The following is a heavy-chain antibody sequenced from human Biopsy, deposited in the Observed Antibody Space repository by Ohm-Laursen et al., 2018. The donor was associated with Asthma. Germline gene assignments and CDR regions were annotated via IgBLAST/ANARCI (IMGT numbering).Heavy chain of an antibody. CDR1: GFIISDSY. J-gene: IGHJ6*02. Sequence: SLRLSCAASGFIISDSYMSWIRLAPGKGLEWVSSISSSGSTTYPAESVKGRFTISRDNAQKSLFLQMGSLRAEDTAIYYCARVFESSEWGPFYHFGLDVWGQGTTVAVSS. CDR3: ARVFESSEWGPFYHFGLDV. V-gene: IGHV3-11*01. CDR2: ISSSGSTT. D-gene: IGHD6-25*01.